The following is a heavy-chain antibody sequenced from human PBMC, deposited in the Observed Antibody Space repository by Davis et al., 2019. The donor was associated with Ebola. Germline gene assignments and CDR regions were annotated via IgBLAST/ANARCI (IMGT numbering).Heavy chain of an antibody. Sequence: ASVKVSCKASGGTFSSYTISWVRQAPGQGLEWMGWINTNTGNPTYAQGFTGRFVFSLDTSVSTAYLQISSLKAEDTAVYYCARAVSITMVRGVIKSMDVWGKGTTVTVSS. D-gene: IGHD3-10*01. J-gene: IGHJ6*04. CDR1: GGTFSSYT. V-gene: IGHV7-4-1*02. CDR3: ARAVSITMVRGVIKSMDV. CDR2: INTNTGNP.